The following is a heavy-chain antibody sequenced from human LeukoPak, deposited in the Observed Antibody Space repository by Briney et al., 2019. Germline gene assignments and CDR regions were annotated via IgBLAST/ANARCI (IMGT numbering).Heavy chain of an antibody. V-gene: IGHV3-64D*09. CDR2: ISNDGSRS. J-gene: IGHJ4*02. D-gene: IGHD1-1*01. Sequence: GGSLRLSCSASGFTFSAYAMYWVRQAPGQGLEYVSGISNDGSRSFYADPVKGRFTISRDNSKNTLYLQMSSLRAEDTAIYYCVKITSVTGGDCWGQGTRLTVSS. CDR1: GFTFSAYA. CDR3: VKITSVTGGDC.